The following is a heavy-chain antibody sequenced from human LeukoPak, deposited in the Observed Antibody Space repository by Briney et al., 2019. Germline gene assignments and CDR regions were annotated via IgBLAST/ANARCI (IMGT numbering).Heavy chain of an antibody. D-gene: IGHD3-3*01. CDR2: ISAYNGNT. J-gene: IGHJ4*02. V-gene: IGHV1-18*01. CDR3: ARDPVYDFWSSYNMGWDY. CDR1: GYTFTSYG. Sequence: GASVKVSCKASGYTFTSYGISWVRQAPGQGREWMGWISAYNGNTNYAQKLQGRVTMTTDTSTSTAYMELRSLRSDDTAVYYCARDPVYDFWSSYNMGWDYWGQGTLVTVSS.